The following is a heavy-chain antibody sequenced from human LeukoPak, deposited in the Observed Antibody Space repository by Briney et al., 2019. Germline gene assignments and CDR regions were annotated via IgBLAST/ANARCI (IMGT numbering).Heavy chain of an antibody. J-gene: IGHJ6*03. CDR1: GYTFTSYG. Sequence: ASVKVSCKASGYTFTSYGISWVRQAPGQGLEWMGWISAYNGNTNYAQKLQGRVTMTTDTSTSTAYMELRSLRSDDTAVYYCARDRYSSSFYYYYYMDVWGKGTTVTVSS. CDR3: ARDRYSSSFYYYYYMDV. V-gene: IGHV1-18*01. D-gene: IGHD6-6*01. CDR2: ISAYNGNT.